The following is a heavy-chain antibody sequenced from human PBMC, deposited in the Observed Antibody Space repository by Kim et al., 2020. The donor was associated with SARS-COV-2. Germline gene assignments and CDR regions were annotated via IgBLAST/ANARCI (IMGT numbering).Heavy chain of an antibody. Sequence: SETLSLTCAVSGGSISSYYWSWIRQPPGKGLEWIGYISYSGITNYNPSLKSRVTISVDTSKNQFSLRLSSLTAADTAVYYCARQNYDVLAASYYLDYWG. V-gene: IGHV4-59*01. CDR1: GGSISSYY. CDR3: ARQNYDVLAASYYLDY. CDR2: ISYSGIT. J-gene: IGHJ4*01. D-gene: IGHD3-9*01.